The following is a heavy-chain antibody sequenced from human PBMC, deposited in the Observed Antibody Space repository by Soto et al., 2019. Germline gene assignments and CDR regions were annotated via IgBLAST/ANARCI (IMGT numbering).Heavy chain of an antibody. Sequence: QVQLLQSGAEVRKPGASVKVSCKASGYTFTNYGITWVRQAPGQGLEWMGGIGAYNGDTHYTQRLQGRVTMTTDTSTSTADMELSCLRSDETAIYYWARVRQFVGYFYYYFDVWGKGTPVTVSS. V-gene: IGHV1-18*01. J-gene: IGHJ6*03. CDR3: ARVRQFVGYFYYYFDV. D-gene: IGHD6-25*01. CDR2: IGAYNGDT. CDR1: GYTFTNYG.